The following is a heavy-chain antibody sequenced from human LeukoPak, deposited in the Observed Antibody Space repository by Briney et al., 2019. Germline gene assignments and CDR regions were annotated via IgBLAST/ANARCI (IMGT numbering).Heavy chain of an antibody. D-gene: IGHD6-19*01. V-gene: IGHV4-4*02. J-gene: IGHJ4*02. CDR3: ARGGGIVVAVPFDY. Sequence: KSSETLSLTCTVSGGSISSSNWWSWVRQPPGKGLEWIGEIYHSGSTNYNPSLKSRVTISVDKSKNQFSLKLSSVTAADTAVYYCARGGGIVVAVPFDYWGQGTLVTVSS. CDR2: IYHSGST. CDR1: GGSISSSNW.